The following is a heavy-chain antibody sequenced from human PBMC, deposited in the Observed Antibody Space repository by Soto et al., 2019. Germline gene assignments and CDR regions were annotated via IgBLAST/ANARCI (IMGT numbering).Heavy chain of an antibody. V-gene: IGHV3-33*01. J-gene: IGHJ4*02. D-gene: IGHD3-3*01. CDR3: ARARFLEWLLEGDY. CDR2: IWYDGSNK. Sequence: QVQLVESGGGVVQPGRSLRLSCAASGFTFSSYGMHWVRQXXXXXXXWVAVIWYDGSNKYYADSVKGRFTISRDNSKNTLYLQMNSLRAEDTXVYYCARARFLEWLLEGDYWGQGTLVTVSS. CDR1: GFTFSSYG.